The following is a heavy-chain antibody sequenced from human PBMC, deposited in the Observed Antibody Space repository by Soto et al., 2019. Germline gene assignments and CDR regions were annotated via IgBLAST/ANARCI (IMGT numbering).Heavy chain of an antibody. CDR2: INHSGST. Sequence: NPSETLSLTCAVYGGSFSGYYWSWIRQPPGKGLEWIGEINHSGSTNYNPSLKSRVTISVDTSKNQFSLKLSSVTAADTAVYYCGRGRPMTTVTTSRFYYYYYMDVWGKGTTVTVSS. J-gene: IGHJ6*03. CDR1: GGSFSGYY. CDR3: GRGRPMTTVTTSRFYYYYYMDV. V-gene: IGHV4-34*01. D-gene: IGHD4-17*01.